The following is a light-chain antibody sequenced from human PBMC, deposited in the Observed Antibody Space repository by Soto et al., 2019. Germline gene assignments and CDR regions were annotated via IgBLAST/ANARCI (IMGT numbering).Light chain of an antibody. V-gene: IGLV2-8*01. CDR3: SSYAGSNNFV. CDR1: SSDVGGYNY. Sequence: QSALTQPPSASGSPGQSVTISCTGTSSDVGGYNYVSWYQRHPGKAPKVMIYDVTKRPSGVPDRFSGPKSGNTASLTVSGLQAEDEADYYCSSYAGSNNFVFGGGTKVTVL. CDR2: DVT. J-gene: IGLJ3*02.